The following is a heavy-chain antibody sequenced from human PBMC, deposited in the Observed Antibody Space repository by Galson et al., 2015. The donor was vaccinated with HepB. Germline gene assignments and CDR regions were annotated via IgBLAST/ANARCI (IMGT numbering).Heavy chain of an antibody. D-gene: IGHD3-16*01. Sequence: SLRLSCAASGFSFNTYGMHWVRQAPGKGLEWVAAMSHDGRNKFYADSVKGRFQIPRDNSMNTLYLQMNSLRAEDTALYYCAKDACRFSIIRWYFDLWGRGTLVAVSS. V-gene: IGHV3-30*18. CDR2: MSHDGRNK. CDR1: GFSFNTYG. CDR3: AKDACRFSIIRWYFDL. J-gene: IGHJ2*01.